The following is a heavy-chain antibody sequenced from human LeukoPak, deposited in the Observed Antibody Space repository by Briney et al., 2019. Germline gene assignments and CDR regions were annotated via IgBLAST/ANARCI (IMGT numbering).Heavy chain of an antibody. CDR1: VDTFTIYG. J-gene: IGHJ4*02. Sequence: ASLKVSSMPPVDTFTIYGISCVPHTLGPRLERMGWFSAYNDNTNYTQKLQGRVTITTDTATSKAYRELRSLRSDDTGVYYCARGVQGSDYWGQGTLVTGSS. CDR3: ARGVQGSDY. V-gene: IGHV1-18*01. D-gene: IGHD1-26*01. CDR2: FSAYNDNT.